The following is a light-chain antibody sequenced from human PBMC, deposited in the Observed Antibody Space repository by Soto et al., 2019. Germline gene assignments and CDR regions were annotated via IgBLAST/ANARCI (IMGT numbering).Light chain of an antibody. CDR2: SAS. J-gene: IGKJ3*01. V-gene: IGKV3-15*01. Sequence: EIVMTQSPATLSVSPGERATLSCRASQSVGSNLAWCQQKPGQAPRLLIHSASTRATGIPARFSGSGSGTEFTLTISSLQSEDSAVYYCQQYNNWPLTFGPGTKVDI. CDR3: QQYNNWPLT. CDR1: QSVGSN.